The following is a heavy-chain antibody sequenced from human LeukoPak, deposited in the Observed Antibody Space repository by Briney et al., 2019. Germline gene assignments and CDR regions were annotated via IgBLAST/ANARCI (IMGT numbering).Heavy chain of an antibody. V-gene: IGHV3-66*01. CDR1: GFTVSSDY. CDR3: VRDSYMSSSWSFDY. Sequence: TGGSLRLSCAASGFTVSSDYMNWVRQAPGKGLEWVSILYAGGDTYYADSVKGRFTISRDSSKNTLCLQMNNLRAEDTAVYYCVRDSYMSSSWSFDYWGQGTLATVSS. J-gene: IGHJ4*02. CDR2: LYAGGDT. D-gene: IGHD6-13*01.